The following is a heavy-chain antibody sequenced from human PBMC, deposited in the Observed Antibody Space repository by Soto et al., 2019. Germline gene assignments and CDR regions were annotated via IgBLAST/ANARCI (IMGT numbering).Heavy chain of an antibody. CDR3: ARADGSSHDAFDI. Sequence: QVQLVQSGAEVKKPGASVKLSCKASGYTFNNYDIHWVRQATGQGLEWMGWMNPNSGITGYAEKFQGRVTVTRNTSTSTDYMELRSLRSEDTAVYYCARADGSSHDAFDIRGQGTMVTVSS. J-gene: IGHJ3*02. D-gene: IGHD1-26*01. CDR2: MNPNSGIT. CDR1: GYTFNNYD. V-gene: IGHV1-8*01.